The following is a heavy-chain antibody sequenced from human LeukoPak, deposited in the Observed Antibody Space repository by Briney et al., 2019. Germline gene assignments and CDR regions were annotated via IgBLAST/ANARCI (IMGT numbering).Heavy chain of an antibody. Sequence: SETLSLTCAVYGGSFSGYYWSWIRQPAGKGLEWIGRMYTDGSTNYNPFLNSRVTMSVDTSKKHFSLRLNSVTAADTAVYYCATYDQKLAFDNWGQGTLVTVSS. CDR1: GGSFSGYY. CDR2: MYTDGST. D-gene: IGHD6-13*01. CDR3: ATYDQKLAFDN. J-gene: IGHJ4*02. V-gene: IGHV4-59*10.